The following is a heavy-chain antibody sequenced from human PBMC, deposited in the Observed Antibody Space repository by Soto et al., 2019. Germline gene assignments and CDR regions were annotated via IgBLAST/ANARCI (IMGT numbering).Heavy chain of an antibody. D-gene: IGHD4-4*01. CDR3: AKRRVTGKVADAFDI. V-gene: IGHV3-15*07. J-gene: IGHJ3*02. Sequence: EVQLVESGGGLVKPGGSLRLSCAASGFTFSNAWMNWVRQAPGKGLEWVGRIKSKTDGGTTDYAAPVKGRFTISRDDSKKTLYLQMNSLKTEDTAVYYCAKRRVTGKVADAFDIWGQGTMVTVSS. CDR1: GFTFSNAW. CDR2: IKSKTDGGTT.